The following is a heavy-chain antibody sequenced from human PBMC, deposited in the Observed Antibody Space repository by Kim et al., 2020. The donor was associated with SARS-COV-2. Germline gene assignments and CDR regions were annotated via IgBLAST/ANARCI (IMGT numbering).Heavy chain of an antibody. V-gene: IGHV3-23*01. CDR2: ISGSGGTT. Sequence: GGSLRLSCAASGFIFINYAMCWVRQAPGKGLEWVSGISGSGGTTDYADSVKGRFTISRDISKNTLYLQMSSLRAEDTAVYYCAKSVGEYYYYGMDVWGQGTTVTVSS. D-gene: IGHD3-10*01. CDR1: GFIFINYA. CDR3: AKSVGEYYYYGMDV. J-gene: IGHJ6*02.